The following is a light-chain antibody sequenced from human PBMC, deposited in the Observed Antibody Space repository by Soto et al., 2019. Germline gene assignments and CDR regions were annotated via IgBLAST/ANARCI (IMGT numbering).Light chain of an antibody. V-gene: IGLV4-60*02. CDR3: ETWDSLSWV. CDR1: SGHSFYI. J-gene: IGLJ3*02. CDR2: LEGSGSY. Sequence: QLVLTQSSSASGSLGSSVKLTCTLSSGHSFYIIAWHQQQPGKAPRYLMKLEGSGSYNKGSGVPDRFSGSSSGADRYLTISNLQFEDEADYYCETWDSLSWVFGGGTKLTVL.